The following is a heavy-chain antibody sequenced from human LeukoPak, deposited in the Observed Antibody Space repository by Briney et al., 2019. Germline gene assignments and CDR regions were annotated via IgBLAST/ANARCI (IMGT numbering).Heavy chain of an antibody. V-gene: IGHV4-59*12. D-gene: IGHD3-22*01. CDR3: ARDRYYYDSSGYYYFDY. J-gene: IGHJ4*02. Sequence: PETLSLTCTVSGGSISSYYWSWIRQPPGKGLEWIGYIYYSGSTNYNPSLKSRVTMSVDTSKNQFSLKLSSVTAADTAVYYCARDRYYYDSSGYYYFDYWGQGTLVTVSS. CDR1: GGSISSYY. CDR2: IYYSGST.